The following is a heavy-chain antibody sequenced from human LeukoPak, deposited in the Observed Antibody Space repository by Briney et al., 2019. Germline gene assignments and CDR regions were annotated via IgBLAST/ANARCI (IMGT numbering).Heavy chain of an antibody. CDR3: AREVEIFGNYYYYYMDV. J-gene: IGHJ6*03. Sequence: SETLSLTCTVSGGSISSGSYYWSWIRQPAGKGLEWIGRIYTSGSTNYNPSLKSRVTISVDTSKNQFSLKLSSVTAADTAVYYCAREVEIFGNYYYYYMDVWGKGTTVTVSS. CDR2: IYTSGST. D-gene: IGHD3-3*01. V-gene: IGHV4-61*02. CDR1: GGSISSGSYY.